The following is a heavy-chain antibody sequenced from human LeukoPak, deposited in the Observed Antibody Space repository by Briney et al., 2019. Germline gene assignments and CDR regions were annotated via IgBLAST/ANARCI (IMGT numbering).Heavy chain of an antibody. Sequence: ASVKVSCKASGGTFSSYAISWVRQAPGQGLEWMGGIIPIFGTANYAQKFQGRVTITADESTSTVYMELSSLRSEDTAVYYCARDLGYGDLTNYYCYYGMDVWGKGTTVTVSS. CDR3: ARDLGYGDLTNYYCYYGMDV. CDR2: IIPIFGTA. D-gene: IGHD4-17*01. V-gene: IGHV1-69*13. J-gene: IGHJ6*04. CDR1: GGTFSSYA.